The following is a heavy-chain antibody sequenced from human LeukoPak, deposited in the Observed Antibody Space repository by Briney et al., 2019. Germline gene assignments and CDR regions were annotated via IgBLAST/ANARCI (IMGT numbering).Heavy chain of an antibody. V-gene: IGHV4-59*01. CDR2: IYYSGST. J-gene: IGHJ4*02. CDR1: GGSISSYY. CDR3: ARGGRSPCDY. Sequence: SETLSLTCTVSGGSISSYYWSWIGQPPGKGLEWIGYIYYSGSTNYNPSLKSRVTISVDTSKNQFSLKLSSVTAADTAVYYCARGGRSPCDYWGQGTLVTGSS.